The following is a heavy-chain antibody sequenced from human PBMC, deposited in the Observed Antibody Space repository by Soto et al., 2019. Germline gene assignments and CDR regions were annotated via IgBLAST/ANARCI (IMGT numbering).Heavy chain of an antibody. CDR1: GGSISSFY. CDR3: ARHQRRIAAADAFDY. D-gene: IGHD6-13*01. J-gene: IGHJ4*02. Sequence: QVQLQESGPGLVKPSETLSLTCTVSGGSISSFYWSWIRQPPGKGLEWIGYIYYSGSTNYNPSLRPRVAIPVDATKTPFSLKLSSVPAADSAVYYCARHQRRIAAADAFDYWGQGTLVTVSS. CDR2: IYYSGST. V-gene: IGHV4-59*08.